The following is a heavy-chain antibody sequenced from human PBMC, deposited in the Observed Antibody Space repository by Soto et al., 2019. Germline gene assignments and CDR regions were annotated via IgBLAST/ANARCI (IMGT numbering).Heavy chain of an antibody. CDR1: GYSFTNYW. CDR2: IYPGDSDT. J-gene: IGHJ3*02. D-gene: IGHD3-3*01. V-gene: IGHV5-51*01. CDR3: ARPNQSITIFGVVTSGAFDI. Sequence: GESLKISCKGSGYSFTNYWIGWVRQMPGKGLEWMGIIYPGDSDTRYSPSFQGQVTISADKSISTAYLQWSSLKASDTAMYYCARPNQSITIFGVVTSGAFDIWGQGTMVTVSS.